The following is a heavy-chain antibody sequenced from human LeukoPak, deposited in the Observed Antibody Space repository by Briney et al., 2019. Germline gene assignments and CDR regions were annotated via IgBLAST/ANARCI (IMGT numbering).Heavy chain of an antibody. D-gene: IGHD6-13*01. Sequence: GRSLRLSCSASRFTFSRSPMHWVRQAPGKGLEYVSAISSDGVSTYYGASVEGRFTISRDNPKNTLYLQMSSLRVEDTALYYCVKEAAFYDHWGPGTLVTVSS. J-gene: IGHJ4*02. CDR3: VKEAAFYDH. CDR1: RFTFSRSP. CDR2: ISSDGVST. V-gene: IGHV3-64D*06.